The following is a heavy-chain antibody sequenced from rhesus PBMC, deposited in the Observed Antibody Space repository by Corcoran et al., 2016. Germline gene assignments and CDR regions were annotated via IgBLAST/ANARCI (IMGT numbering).Heavy chain of an antibody. CDR2: ICYSGST. CDR3: AREGVRGHFDY. Sequence: QLQLQESGPGLVKPSETLSLTCAVSGYSISSGYGWSWIRQPPGKGLDWIGYICYSGSTSYNPSLKSQVTMSGDTSKNQFSLKLSSVTAADTAVYYCAREGVRGHFDYWGQGVLVTVSS. D-gene: IGHD1-44*02. V-gene: IGHV4-122*02. CDR1: GYSISSGYG. J-gene: IGHJ4*01.